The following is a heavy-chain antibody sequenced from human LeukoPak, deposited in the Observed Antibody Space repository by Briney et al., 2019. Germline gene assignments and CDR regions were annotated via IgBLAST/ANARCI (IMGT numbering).Heavy chain of an antibody. CDR3: AREDPYSGSYHGIDY. D-gene: IGHD1-26*01. Sequence: PGRSLRLSCAASGFTFSSYGMHWVRQAPGKGLEWVAVIWYDGSNKYYADSVKGRFTISRDNSKNTLYLQMNSLRAEDTAVYYCAREDPYSGSYHGIDYWGQGTLVTVSS. CDR2: IWYDGSNK. J-gene: IGHJ4*02. CDR1: GFTFSSYG. V-gene: IGHV3-30*19.